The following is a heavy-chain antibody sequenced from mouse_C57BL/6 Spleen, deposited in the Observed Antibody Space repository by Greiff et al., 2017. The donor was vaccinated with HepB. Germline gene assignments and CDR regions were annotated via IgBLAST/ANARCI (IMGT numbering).Heavy chain of an antibody. D-gene: IGHD1-1*01. Sequence: QVQLQQPGAELVKPGASVKLSCKASGYTFTSYWMHWVKQRPGQGLEWIGMIHPNSGSTNYNEKFKSKATLTVDKSSSTAYMQLSSLTSEDSAVYYCARFSSFTTVVAFNWYFDVWGTGTTVTVSS. CDR1: GYTFTSYW. J-gene: IGHJ1*03. CDR2: IHPNSGST. V-gene: IGHV1-64*01. CDR3: ARFSSFTTVVAFNWYFDV.